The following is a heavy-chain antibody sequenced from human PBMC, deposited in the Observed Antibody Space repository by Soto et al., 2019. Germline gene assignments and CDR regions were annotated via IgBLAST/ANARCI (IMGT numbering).Heavy chain of an antibody. CDR1: GYSFTSYG. D-gene: IGHD3-3*01. Sequence: QIQLVQSGAEVKKPGASVKVSCKASGYSFTSYGITWVRQAPGQGLEWLGWITADNGNTNYAQKFQGRAAMTTDTSTNTAYMELRSLSSDDTAIYYCASVPLEWLPSSGFDYWGQGALVTVSS. CDR3: ASVPLEWLPSSGFDY. J-gene: IGHJ4*02. V-gene: IGHV1-18*04. CDR2: ITADNGNT.